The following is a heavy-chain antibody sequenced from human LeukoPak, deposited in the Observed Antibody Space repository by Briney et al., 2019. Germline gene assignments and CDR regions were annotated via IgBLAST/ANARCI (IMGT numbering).Heavy chain of an antibody. CDR2: ISYDGSNQ. D-gene: IGHD1-1*01. V-gene: IGHV3-30*04. CDR3: AKSQLDLDY. J-gene: IGHJ4*02. Sequence: QSGGSLRLSCAASGFTFSNYAMHWVRQAPGKGLEWVTVISYDGSNQYYADFVKGRFTISRDNSKNTLYLQMNSLRAEDTAVYYCAKSQLDLDYWGQGTLVTVSS. CDR1: GFTFSNYA.